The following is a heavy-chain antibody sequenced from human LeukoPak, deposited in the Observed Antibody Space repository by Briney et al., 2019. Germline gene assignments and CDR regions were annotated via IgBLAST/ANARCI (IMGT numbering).Heavy chain of an antibody. Sequence: ASVKVSCKASGYTFTGYYMHWVRQAPGQGLEWMGWINPNSGGTNYAQKFQGRVTMTRDTSISTAYTELSRLRSDDTAVYYCARDYSSSWYLPDYWGQGTLVTVSS. CDR2: INPNSGGT. J-gene: IGHJ4*02. CDR3: ARDYSSSWYLPDY. D-gene: IGHD6-13*01. V-gene: IGHV1-2*02. CDR1: GYTFTGYY.